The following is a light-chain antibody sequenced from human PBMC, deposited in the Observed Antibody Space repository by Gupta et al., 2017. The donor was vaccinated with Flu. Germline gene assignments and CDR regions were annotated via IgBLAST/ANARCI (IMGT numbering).Light chain of an antibody. CDR2: QDN. J-gene: IGLJ1*01. CDR3: QAWDRSTFV. V-gene: IGLV3-1*01. Sequence: SSELPQPPSVSVSPGQTASITCAGDKSGDKHTSWYQQKPVQSPELVIYQDNKRPSGIPDRFSGSNSGNKATLTISGTKAKDEGDYYCQAWDRSTFVFGGGTKVTVL. CDR1: KSGDKH.